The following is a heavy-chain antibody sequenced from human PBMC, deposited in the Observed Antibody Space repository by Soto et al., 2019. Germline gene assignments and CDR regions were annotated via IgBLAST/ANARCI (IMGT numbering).Heavy chain of an antibody. CDR2: ISGSGGST. D-gene: IGHD3-22*01. CDR3: AKDRSADYDSSGYYIYYYYYSMDV. J-gene: IGHJ6*02. Sequence: GGSLRLSCAASGFTFSSYAMSWVRQAPGKGLEWVSAISGSGGSTYYADSVKGRFTISRDNSKNTLYLQMNSLRAEDTAVYYCAKDRSADYDSSGYYIYYYYYSMDVWGQGTTVTVS. CDR1: GFTFSSYA. V-gene: IGHV3-23*01.